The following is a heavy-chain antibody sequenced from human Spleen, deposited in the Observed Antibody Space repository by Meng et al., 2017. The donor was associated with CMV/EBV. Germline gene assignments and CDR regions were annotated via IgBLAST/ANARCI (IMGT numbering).Heavy chain of an antibody. CDR2: IGTAGDT. D-gene: IGHD2-21*01. Sequence: GESLKISCAACGFTFSSYDMHWVRQATGKGLEWVSAIGTAGDTYYPGSVKGQFTISRENAKNSLYLQMNSLRAGDTAVYYCAGGGGDWANFDSWGQGTLVTVSS. CDR3: AGGGGDWANFDS. V-gene: IGHV3-13*03. CDR1: GFTFSSYD. J-gene: IGHJ4*02.